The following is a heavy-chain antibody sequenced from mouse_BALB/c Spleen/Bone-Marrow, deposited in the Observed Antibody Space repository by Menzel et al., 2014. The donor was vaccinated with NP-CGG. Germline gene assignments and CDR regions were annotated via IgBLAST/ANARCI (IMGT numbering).Heavy chain of an antibody. CDR1: GFNIKDTY. J-gene: IGHJ2*01. V-gene: IGHV14-3*02. CDR2: IDPENGNI. Sequence: EVKLMESGAELVKRGASVKLSCTASGFNIKDTYIHWVKRRPEQGLEWIGRIDPENGNIKYDPKFQVKATITTDTSSNTAYLQLSSLTSEDTSVYYCTRRGFDFWGHGTTLTVSS. CDR3: TRRGFDF.